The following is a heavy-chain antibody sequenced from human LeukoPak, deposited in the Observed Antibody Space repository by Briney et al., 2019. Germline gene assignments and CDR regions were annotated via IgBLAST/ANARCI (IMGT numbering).Heavy chain of an antibody. Sequence: GGSLRLSCAASGFTFSSYSMNWVRQAPGKGLEGGSSISSSSSYIYYADSVKGRFTISRDNAKNSLYVQMNSLRAEDTAVYYCARDLRNDILTGSFDYWGQGTLVTVSS. V-gene: IGHV3-21*01. CDR3: ARDLRNDILTGSFDY. CDR1: GFTFSSYS. D-gene: IGHD3-9*01. J-gene: IGHJ4*02. CDR2: ISSSSSYI.